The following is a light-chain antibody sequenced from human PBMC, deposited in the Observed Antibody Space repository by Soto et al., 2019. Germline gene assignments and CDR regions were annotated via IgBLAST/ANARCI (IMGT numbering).Light chain of an antibody. V-gene: IGLV2-8*01. CDR3: SSYAGSNLV. J-gene: IGLJ2*01. CDR2: EVS. CDR1: SSDVGGYNY. Sequence: QSVLTQPPSASGSPGQSVTISCTGTSSDVGGYNYVSWYQQHPGKAPKVMIYEVSKRPSGFPDRFSGSKSGNTASLTVSGLQAEDEADYYCSSYAGSNLVFGGGTKLTVL.